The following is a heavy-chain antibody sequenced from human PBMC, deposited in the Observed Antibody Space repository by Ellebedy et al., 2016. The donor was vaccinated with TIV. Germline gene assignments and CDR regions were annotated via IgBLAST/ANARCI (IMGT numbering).Heavy chain of an antibody. V-gene: IGHV3-7*01. CDR3: ARGVPAPTTVPPNWYFDL. J-gene: IGHJ2*01. Sequence: GESLKISCAASGFTFTNFWMSWVRQAPGKGLELVANIKQDGSEKYYVDSVKGRFTISRDNAKNSVYLQMNSLRAEDTAVYYCARGVPAPTTVPPNWYFDLWGRGTLVTVSS. D-gene: IGHD4-17*01. CDR1: GFTFTNFW. CDR2: IKQDGSEK.